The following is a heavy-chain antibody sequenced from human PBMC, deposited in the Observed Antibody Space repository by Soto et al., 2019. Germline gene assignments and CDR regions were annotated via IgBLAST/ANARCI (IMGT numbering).Heavy chain of an antibody. CDR2: FEPEDGET. CDR3: ATKRDYYDSSGYPNWFDP. Sequence: GASVKVSCKVSGYTLTELSMHWVRQAPGKGLEWMGGFEPEDGETIYAQKFQGRVTMTEDTSTDTAYMELSSLRSEDTAVYYCATKRDYYDSSGYPNWFDPWGQGTLVTVSS. V-gene: IGHV1-24*01. CDR1: GYTLTELS. J-gene: IGHJ5*02. D-gene: IGHD3-22*01.